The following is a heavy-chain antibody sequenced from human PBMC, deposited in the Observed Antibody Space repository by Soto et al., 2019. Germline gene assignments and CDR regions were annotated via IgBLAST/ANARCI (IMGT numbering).Heavy chain of an antibody. Sequence: EVHLVESGGGLVQRGGSLRLSCVASGFTFDNYAMNWVRQAPGRGLEWVSNIGGRGGNTFYAASMRGRFTISRDNSKNTVYLQMNNLRVEDTATYYCAKPSAYGDFAGSFDSWGQGTLVTVSP. D-gene: IGHD4-17*01. J-gene: IGHJ4*02. CDR3: AKPSAYGDFAGSFDS. CDR1: GFTFDNYA. V-gene: IGHV3-23*04. CDR2: IGGRGGNT.